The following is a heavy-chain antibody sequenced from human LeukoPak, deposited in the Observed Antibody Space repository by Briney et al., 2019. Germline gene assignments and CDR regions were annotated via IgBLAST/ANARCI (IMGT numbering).Heavy chain of an antibody. CDR3: ARDFWSDHSWFDP. J-gene: IGHJ5*02. CDR2: IYYSGNT. Sequence: KPSETLSLTCTVSGGSFSSTNYYWGWIRQSPGKGLEWIGSIYYSGNTYYNPPLKSRVTMSVDTSKNHSYLRLTSVTAADTAVYYCARDFWSDHSWFDPWGQGTLVTVSS. D-gene: IGHD3-3*01. CDR1: GGSFSSTNYY. V-gene: IGHV4-39*07.